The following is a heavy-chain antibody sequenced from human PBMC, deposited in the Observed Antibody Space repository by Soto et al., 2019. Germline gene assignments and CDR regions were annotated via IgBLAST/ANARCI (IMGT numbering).Heavy chain of an antibody. D-gene: IGHD3-9*01. Sequence: PGGSLRLSCAASGFTFSSYAMSWVRQAPGKGLEWVSIISSSGSSTYYADSVKGRFTISRDNSNNTLFLQMNSLRAEDTAVYFCAKHVFDVLTPTDSWGQGTLVTVSS. J-gene: IGHJ4*02. CDR1: GFTFSSYA. V-gene: IGHV3-23*05. CDR3: AKHVFDVLTPTDS. CDR2: ISSSGSST.